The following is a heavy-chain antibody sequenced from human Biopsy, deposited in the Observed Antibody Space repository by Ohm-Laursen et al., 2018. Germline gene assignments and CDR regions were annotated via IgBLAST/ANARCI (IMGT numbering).Heavy chain of an antibody. CDR2: LNTNSGGT. Sequence: SVKVSCKASGYIFTGYYMHWVRQAPGQGLEWMGWLNTNSGGTKYAQKFQVRVTMTRDTSTSTAYMELSGLTSDDTAVYYCARASMIRGVMDVDYWGQGTLVIVSS. D-gene: IGHD3-10*01. CDR3: ARASMIRGVMDVDY. J-gene: IGHJ4*02. V-gene: IGHV1-2*02. CDR1: GYIFTGYY.